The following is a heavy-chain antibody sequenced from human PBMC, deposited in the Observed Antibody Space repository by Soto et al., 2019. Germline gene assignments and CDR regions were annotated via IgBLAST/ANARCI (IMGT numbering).Heavy chain of an antibody. Sequence: PGGSLRLSCAASGFTFSSNAMSWVRQAPGKGLEWVSVITNTGGDTPYADSVKGRFTISRDNSKNTLYLQMNSLRAEDTAIYYCARASGESYPGSRVFDSWGQGTRVTVSS. V-gene: IGHV3-23*01. CDR1: GFTFSSNA. J-gene: IGHJ4*02. CDR2: ITNTGGDT. D-gene: IGHD3-10*01. CDR3: ARASGESYPGSRVFDS.